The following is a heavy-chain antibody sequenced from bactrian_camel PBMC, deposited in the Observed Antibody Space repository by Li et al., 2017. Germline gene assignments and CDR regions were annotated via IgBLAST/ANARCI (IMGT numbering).Heavy chain of an antibody. J-gene: IGHJ4*01. D-gene: IGHD3*01. CDR1: GFPIDRSC. CDR2: IHTTTDST. Sequence: HVQLVESGGGSVQPGGSLRLACEVSGFPIDRSCVGWFRQAPGQEREGVVAIHTTTDSTFYADSVKGRFTISQDSGKHTVYLQMNSLKPDDTAMYYCATDSGECPGTRVLWLYEGQGTQVTV. V-gene: IGHV3S1*01.